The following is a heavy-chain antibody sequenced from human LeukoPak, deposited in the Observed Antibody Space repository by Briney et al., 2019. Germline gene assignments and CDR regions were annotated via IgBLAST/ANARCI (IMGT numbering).Heavy chain of an antibody. CDR2: ISYDGSNK. V-gene: IGHV3-30*04. J-gene: IGHJ4*02. D-gene: IGHD3-22*01. CDR1: GFTFSSYA. CDR3: TTSSGYLNY. Sequence: GGSLRLSCAASGFTFSSYAMHWVRQAPGKGLEWVAVISYDGSNKYYADSAKGRFTVSRDNAKNSLYLQMNSLRAEDTAVYYCTTSSGYLNYWGQGTLVTVSS.